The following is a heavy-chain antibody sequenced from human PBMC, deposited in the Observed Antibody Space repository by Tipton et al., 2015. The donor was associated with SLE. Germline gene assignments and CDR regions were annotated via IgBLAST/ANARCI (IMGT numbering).Heavy chain of an antibody. J-gene: IGHJ4*02. CDR2: ISSSGSTI. Sequence: ALRLSCAASGFTVSSNYMSWVRQAPGKGLEWVSYISSSGSTIYYADPVKGRFTISRDSAKNSLYLQMNSLRAEDTAVYYCARERSSSWYDYWGQGTLVTVSS. CDR3: ARERSSSWYDY. V-gene: IGHV3-11*04. D-gene: IGHD6-6*01. CDR1: GFTVSSNY.